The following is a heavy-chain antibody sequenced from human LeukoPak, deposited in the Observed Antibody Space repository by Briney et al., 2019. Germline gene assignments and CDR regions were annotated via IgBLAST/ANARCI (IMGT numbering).Heavy chain of an antibody. CDR3: AREEGYCGSTSCYWGGNYYYYYYMDV. D-gene: IGHD2-2*01. J-gene: IGHJ6*03. V-gene: IGHV3-21*01. CDR1: GFTFSSYS. CDR2: ISSSSSYI. Sequence: GGSLRLSCAASGFTFSSYSMNWVRQAPGKGLEWVSSISSSSSYIYYADSVKGRFTISRDNAKNSLYLQMNSLRAEDTAVYYCAREEGYCGSTSCYWGGNYYYYYYMDVWGKGTTVTVSS.